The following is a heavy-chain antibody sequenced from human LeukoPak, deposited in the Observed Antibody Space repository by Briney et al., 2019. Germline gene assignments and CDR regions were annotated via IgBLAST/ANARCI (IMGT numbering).Heavy chain of an antibody. J-gene: IGHJ4*02. Sequence: PSETLSLTCAVYGGSLSGYYWNWIRQSPGKGLEWIGEISHSGSAYYNPSLKSRDTISVDTSKNQFSLNLSSVTAADTAVYYCARGLGTTVFDYWGQGTLVTVSS. D-gene: IGHD4-11*01. CDR2: ISHSGSA. CDR1: GGSLSGYY. CDR3: ARGLGTTVFDY. V-gene: IGHV4-34*01.